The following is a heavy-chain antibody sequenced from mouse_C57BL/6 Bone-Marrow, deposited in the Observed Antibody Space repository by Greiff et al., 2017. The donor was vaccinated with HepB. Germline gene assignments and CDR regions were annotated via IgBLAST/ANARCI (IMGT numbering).Heavy chain of an antibody. Sequence: QVQLQQSGAELVRPGTSVKVSCKASGYAFTNYLIEWVKQRPGQGLEWIGVINPGSGGTNYNEKFKGKATLTADKSSSTAYMQLSSLTSEDSAVYFCARAVVARNCDYWGQGTTLTVSS. CDR3: ARAVVARNCDY. CDR2: INPGSGGT. V-gene: IGHV1-54*01. D-gene: IGHD1-1*01. CDR1: GYAFTNYL. J-gene: IGHJ2*01.